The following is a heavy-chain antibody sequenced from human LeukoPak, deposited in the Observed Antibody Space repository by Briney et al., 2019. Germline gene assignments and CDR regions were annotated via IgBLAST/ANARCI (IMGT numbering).Heavy chain of an antibody. D-gene: IGHD3-10*01. V-gene: IGHV4-34*01. J-gene: IGHJ3*02. CDR2: INHSGST. CDR1: GGSFSGYY. Sequence: SETLSLTSAVYGGSFSGYYWSWIRQPPGKGLEWIGEINHSGSTNYNPSLKSRVTISVDTSKNQFSLKLSSVTAADTAVYYCARGDVLLWFGEPHDAFDIWGQGTMVTVSS. CDR3: ARGDVLLWFGEPHDAFDI.